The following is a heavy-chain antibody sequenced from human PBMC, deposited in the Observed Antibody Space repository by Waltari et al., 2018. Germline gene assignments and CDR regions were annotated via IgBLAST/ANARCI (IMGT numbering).Heavy chain of an antibody. J-gene: IGHJ4*02. V-gene: IGHV3-23*01. CDR2: ISGSGDNT. CDR3: AKMKDFGGSYFDY. Sequence: EVKLLESGGGLVQPGGSLRLSCAASGFTFSTYAMSWVRQAPGKGLEWVSSISGSGDNTYYADSVKGRFTVSRDNSKNTLYLQINSLRAEDPAVYHCAKMKDFGGSYFDYWGQGTLVTVSS. D-gene: IGHD1-26*01. CDR1: GFTFSTYA.